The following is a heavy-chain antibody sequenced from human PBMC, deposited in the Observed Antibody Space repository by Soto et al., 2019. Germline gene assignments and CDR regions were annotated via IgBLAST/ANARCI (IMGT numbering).Heavy chain of an antibody. Sequence: SETLSLTCTVSGGSVSSGSYYWSWIRQPPGKGLEWIGYIYYSGSTNYNPSLKSRVTISVDTSKNQFSRKLSSVTAAHTAVYYCARFESPLFDYLGQGTMVTVSS. V-gene: IGHV4-61*01. CDR1: GGSVSSGSYY. J-gene: IGHJ4*02. CDR2: IYYSGST. D-gene: IGHD3-9*01. CDR3: ARFESPLFDY.